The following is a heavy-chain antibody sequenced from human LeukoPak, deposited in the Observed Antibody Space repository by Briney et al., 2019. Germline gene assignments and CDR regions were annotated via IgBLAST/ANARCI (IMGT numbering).Heavy chain of an antibody. J-gene: IGHJ4*02. CDR3: AKPDYDILTGYYTTRDY. D-gene: IGHD3-9*01. CDR1: GFTFSSYA. Sequence: GGSLRLSCAASGFTFSSYAMSWVRQAPGKGLEWVSAISGSGDSTYYADSVKGRFTISRDNSKNTLYLQMYSLRAEDTAVYYCAKPDYDILTGYYTTRDYWGQGTLVTVSS. V-gene: IGHV3-23*01. CDR2: ISGSGDST.